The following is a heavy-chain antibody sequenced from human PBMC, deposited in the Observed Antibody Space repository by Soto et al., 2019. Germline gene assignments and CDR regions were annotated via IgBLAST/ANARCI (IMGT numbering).Heavy chain of an antibody. CDR1: GGSVSSGTYY. J-gene: IGHJ4*02. CDR3: ARDSSSWNSLV. CDR2: IYYTGST. V-gene: IGHV4-61*01. Sequence: QVQLQESGPGLVKPSETLSLTCTVSGGSVSSGTYYWSWIRQPPGKGLEWIGYIYYTGSTNYNPSRKSRVTISVDTSKNQFSLKLNSVTAADTAVYYCARDSSSWNSLVWGQGTLVTVSS. D-gene: IGHD1-7*01.